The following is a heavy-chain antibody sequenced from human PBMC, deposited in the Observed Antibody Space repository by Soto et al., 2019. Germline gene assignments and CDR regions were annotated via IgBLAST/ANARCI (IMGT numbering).Heavy chain of an antibody. J-gene: IGHJ6*02. CDR1: GPSITSHY. CDR3: ARSSGDDFFYYGMDV. V-gene: IGHV4-59*10. D-gene: IGHD4-17*01. Sequence: PSETLSLTCSVSGPSITSHYWSWIRQSAGEGLQWIGRVYARGATNYNPSLKSRVTISGDTSKNQFSLKLTSVTAADTAVYYCARSSGDDFFYYGMDVWGHGTTVTVSS. CDR2: VYARGAT.